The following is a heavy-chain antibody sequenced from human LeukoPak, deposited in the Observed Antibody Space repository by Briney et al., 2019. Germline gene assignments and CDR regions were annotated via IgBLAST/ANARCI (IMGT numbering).Heavy chain of an antibody. V-gene: IGHV3-21*01. CDR1: GFTFNSYS. J-gene: IGHJ4*02. CDR2: ISTDSSHI. Sequence: GGSLRLSCAASGFTFNSYSMLWVRQAPGKGLEWVSSISTDSSHIFYVDSVKGRFTTSRDNAQNSLYLQMDSLRAEDTAMYYCARGSVRGIISFWGRGTRVTVSS. CDR3: ARGSVRGIISF. D-gene: IGHD3-10*02.